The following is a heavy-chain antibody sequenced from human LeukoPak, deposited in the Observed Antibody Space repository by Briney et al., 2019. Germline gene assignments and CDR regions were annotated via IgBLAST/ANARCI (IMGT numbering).Heavy chain of an antibody. J-gene: IGHJ6*04. CDR3: VRDDGDV. V-gene: IGHV3-7*01. Sequence: GGSLRLSCVFSGFTFSNYWVKWVRQAPGKGLEWVASINEDGSGKYSMDSVKDRVTISRDNAKNSLDLQINSLTVEDTAIYYCVRDDGDVWGKGTTVTVSS. CDR2: INEDGSGK. CDR1: GFTFSNYW.